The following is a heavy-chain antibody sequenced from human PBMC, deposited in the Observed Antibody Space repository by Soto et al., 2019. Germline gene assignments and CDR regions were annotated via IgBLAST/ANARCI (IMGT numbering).Heavy chain of an antibody. V-gene: IGHV3-23*01. CDR2: ISGSGGST. D-gene: IGHD2-2*01. CDR1: GFTFSSYA. J-gene: IGHJ4*02. CDR3: AKGRGYCSSTSCYVGSDY. Sequence: PGGSLRLCCAASGFTFSSYAMSWVRQAPGKGLEWVSAISGSGGSTYYADSVKGRFTISRDNSKNTLYLQMNSLRAEDTALYYCAKGRGYCSSTSCYVGSDYWGQGTLVTVPQ.